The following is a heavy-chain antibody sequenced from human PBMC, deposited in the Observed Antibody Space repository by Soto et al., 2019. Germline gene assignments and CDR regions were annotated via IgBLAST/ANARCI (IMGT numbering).Heavy chain of an antibody. Sequence: SSEPLPLTCTVSGASVTSINFYWSWIRQSPGKSLEWIGFINYNGNTNYNPSLRSRVTISLNTPKNQFTLTLRYVTAADTARYYCARECSVNYYYKYEIEVWGPGTPVTVAS. J-gene: IGHJ6*02. CDR1: GASVTSINFY. D-gene: IGHD3-10*02. CDR3: ARECSVNYYYKYEIEV. V-gene: IGHV4-61*01. CDR2: INYNGNT.